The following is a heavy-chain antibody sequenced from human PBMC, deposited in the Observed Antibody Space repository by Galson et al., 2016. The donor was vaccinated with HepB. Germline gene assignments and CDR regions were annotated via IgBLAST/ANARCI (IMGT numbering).Heavy chain of an antibody. D-gene: IGHD5-18*01. CDR3: ARGGRKGLWGYYFDY. Sequence: IGYIYHLGNTYFNPSLKSRVIMSVDASKNQFSLKLSSVTAADTAVYYCARGGRKGLWGYYFDYWGQGTLVPVSS. CDR2: IYHLGNT. V-gene: IGHV4-31*02. J-gene: IGHJ4*02.